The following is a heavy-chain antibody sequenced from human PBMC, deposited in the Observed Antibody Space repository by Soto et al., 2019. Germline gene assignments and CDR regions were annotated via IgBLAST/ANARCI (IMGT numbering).Heavy chain of an antibody. CDR3: AKSSGSGTQRPTDV. J-gene: IGHJ6*04. Sequence: EVQLLESGGGLVQPGGSLSLSCAASGFTFSSYAMSWVRQAPGKGLEWVSVISGSGGSTYYADSVKGRFTISRDNSKNTLYVQMYSLRAEDTAVYYCAKSSGSGTQRPTDVWGKGTTVTVSS. V-gene: IGHV3-23*01. CDR2: ISGSGGST. D-gene: IGHD3-10*01. CDR1: GFTFSSYA.